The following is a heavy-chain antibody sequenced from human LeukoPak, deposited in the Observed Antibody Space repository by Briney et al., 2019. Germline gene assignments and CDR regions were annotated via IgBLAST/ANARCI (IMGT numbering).Heavy chain of an antibody. CDR1: GFTFSSYA. J-gene: IGHJ4*02. Sequence: PGGSLRLSCAASGFTFSSYAMSWVRQAPGKGLEWVSAISGSGGSTYYADSVKGRFTISRDNSKNTLYLQMNSLRAEDSAVYYCARDGAVGATGDYFDYWGQGTLVTVSS. CDR2: ISGSGGST. CDR3: ARDGAVGATGDYFDY. V-gene: IGHV3-23*01. D-gene: IGHD1-26*01.